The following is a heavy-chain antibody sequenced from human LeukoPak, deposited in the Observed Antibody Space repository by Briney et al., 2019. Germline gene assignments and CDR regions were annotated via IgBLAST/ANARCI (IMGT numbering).Heavy chain of an antibody. CDR1: GYTFTSYF. V-gene: IGHV1-46*01. J-gene: IGHJ5*02. CDR3: ARPPPTVDVFDP. Sequence: ASVKVSCKASGYTFTSYFMHWVRQAPGQGLEWMGIINPGGGSTTYAQKFQGRLTMTRHASTSTFYMELSSLGSENTAVYYCARPPPTVDVFDPWGQGTLVTVSS. CDR2: INPGGGST. D-gene: IGHD6-19*01.